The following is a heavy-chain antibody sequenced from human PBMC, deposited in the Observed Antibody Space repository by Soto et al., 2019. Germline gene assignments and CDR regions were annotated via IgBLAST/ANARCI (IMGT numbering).Heavy chain of an antibody. Sequence: SETLSLTCTVSGGSISSYYWSWIRQPPGKGLEWIGYIYYSGSTNYNPSLKSRVTISVDTSKNQFSLKLSSVTAADTAVYYCARTRIREHMDVWGQGTTVTVSS. CDR1: GGSISSYY. V-gene: IGHV4-59*01. CDR2: IYYSGST. CDR3: ARTRIREHMDV. D-gene: IGHD5-18*01. J-gene: IGHJ6*02.